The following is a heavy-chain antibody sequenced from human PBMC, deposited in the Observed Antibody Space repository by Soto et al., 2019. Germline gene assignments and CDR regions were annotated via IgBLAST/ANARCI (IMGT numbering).Heavy chain of an antibody. CDR1: RFTFTTYA. Sequence: PGGSLRLSGAASRFTFTTYAMNLVRQAPGKGLEWVALMSSDVTNEHYADSVRGRFTVSRDNSRNTLFLQMNNLRTDDTAVYYCARCGYIRGRYCYFAFWGRGTPVTLAS. V-gene: IGHV3-30-3*01. D-gene: IGHD6-19*01. CDR3: ARCGYIRGRYCYFAF. J-gene: IGHJ4*02. CDR2: MSSDVTNE.